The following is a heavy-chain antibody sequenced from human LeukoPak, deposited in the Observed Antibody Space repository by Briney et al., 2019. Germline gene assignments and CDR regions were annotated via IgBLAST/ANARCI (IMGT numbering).Heavy chain of an antibody. Sequence: SETLSLTCTISGGSISSSSYYWGWIRQPPGKGLEWIGSIYYSGSTYYNPSLKSRVTISVDTSKNQFSLKLSSVTAADTAVYYCARHKVDYYDSSAYYAAYFDYWGQGTLVTVSS. CDR2: IYYSGST. V-gene: IGHV4-39*01. J-gene: IGHJ4*02. CDR3: ARHKVDYYDSSAYYAAYFDY. D-gene: IGHD3-22*01. CDR1: GGSISSSSYY.